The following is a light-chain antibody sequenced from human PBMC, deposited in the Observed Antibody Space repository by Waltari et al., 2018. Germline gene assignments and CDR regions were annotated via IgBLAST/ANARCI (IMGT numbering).Light chain of an antibody. Sequence: QSALTQPASVSGSPGQSITISCTGPSSDVGGYNYVSWYQQHPGKHPNLMIYEVSNRPSGVANRFSGSKSGNTASLTISGLQAEDEADYYCSSYTSSSTLEGVFGGGTKLTVL. CDR3: SSYTSSSTLEGV. CDR2: EVS. V-gene: IGLV2-14*01. CDR1: SSDVGGYNY. J-gene: IGLJ2*01.